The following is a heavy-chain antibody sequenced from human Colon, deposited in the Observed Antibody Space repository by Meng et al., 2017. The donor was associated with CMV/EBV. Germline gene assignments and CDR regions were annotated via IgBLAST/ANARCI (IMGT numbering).Heavy chain of an antibody. CDR2: FVNYRDT. D-gene: IGHD3-10*01. CDR1: PYAFGTYG. CDR3: VKGTPGRSYCDY. V-gene: IGHV1-18*01. Sequence: QVLLLQSGPEVKKPGASGRVSCKASPYAFGTYGISRVRQAPGLGLEWMGWFVNYRDTYPAPKFQDRVTMTTDTHTNTVIMELRSLTSDDTAVYYCVKGTPGRSYCDYWGQGTLVTVAS. J-gene: IGHJ4*02.